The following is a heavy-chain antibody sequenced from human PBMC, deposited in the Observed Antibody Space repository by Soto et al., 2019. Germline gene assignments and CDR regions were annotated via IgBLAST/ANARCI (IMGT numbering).Heavy chain of an antibody. D-gene: IGHD2-2*01. V-gene: IGHV1-69*01. CDR1: GGTFSSYA. J-gene: IGHJ5*02. CDR2: IIPIFGTA. Sequence: QVQLVQSGAEVKKPGSSVKVSCKASGGTFSSYAISWVRQAPGQGLEWMGGIIPIFGTANYAQKFQGRVTITADESTSTAYLELSSLRSEDTAVYYCARANPRLVVPAAKNWFDPWGQGTLATVSS. CDR3: ARANPRLVVPAAKNWFDP.